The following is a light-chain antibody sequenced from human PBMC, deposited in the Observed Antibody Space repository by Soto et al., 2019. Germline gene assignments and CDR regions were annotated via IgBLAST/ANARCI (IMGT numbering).Light chain of an antibody. CDR2: DAS. V-gene: IGKV3-15*01. Sequence: EIVMTQSPATLSVSPGERATLSCRASQNINRKLAWYQQKPGQAPRLVVYDASIRATGIPATFSGSGSGTEFTLTISSLQTEHFALYYCQHYNTWPYTFGQGTKLEIK. CDR1: QNINRK. CDR3: QHYNTWPYT. J-gene: IGKJ2*01.